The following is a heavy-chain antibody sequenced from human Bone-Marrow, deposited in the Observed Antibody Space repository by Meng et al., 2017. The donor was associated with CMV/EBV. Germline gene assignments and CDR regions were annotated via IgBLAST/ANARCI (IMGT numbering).Heavy chain of an antibody. V-gene: IGHV4-34*01. D-gene: IGHD2-2*02. CDR3: ARSQIVVVPAAITNWFDP. Sequence: SETLSLTCAVYGGSFSGYYWGWIRQPPGKGLEWIGSIYYSGSTYYNPSLKSRVTISVDKSKNQFSLKLSSVTAADTAVYYCARSQIVVVPAAITNWFDPWGQGTLVTVSS. CDR1: GGSFSGYY. CDR2: IYYSGST. J-gene: IGHJ5*02.